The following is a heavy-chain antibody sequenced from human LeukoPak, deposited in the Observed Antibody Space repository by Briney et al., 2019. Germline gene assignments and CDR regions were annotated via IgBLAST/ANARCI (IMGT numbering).Heavy chain of an antibody. CDR1: GGSISSGSYY. V-gene: IGHV4-61*02. D-gene: IGHD2-2*02. J-gene: IGHJ6*03. CDR2: IYTSGST. CDR3: AREDFDCSSTSCYIRDYYYYYMDV. Sequence: PSQTLSLTCTVSGGSISSGSYYWSWIRQPAGKGLEWIGRIYTSGSTNYNPSLKSRVTISVDTSKNQSSLKLSSVTAADTAVYYCAREDFDCSSTSCYIRDYYYYYMDVWGKGTTVTVSS.